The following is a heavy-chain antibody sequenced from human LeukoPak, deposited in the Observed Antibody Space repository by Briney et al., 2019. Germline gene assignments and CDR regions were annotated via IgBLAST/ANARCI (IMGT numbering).Heavy chain of an antibody. D-gene: IGHD1-7*01. CDR2: ISHERGS. V-gene: IGHV4-34*01. CDR3: ARGRNFVSDFYFDV. J-gene: IGHJ6*03. Sequence: SQTLSLTCAVYGVSLRGYYWSWIRQSPEKGLEWIGEISHERGSIYNPSLKSRLTLSVDMSKNQFSLNLRSVTAADTAVYYCARGRNFVSDFYFDVWGKGTTVIVSS. CDR1: GVSLRGYY.